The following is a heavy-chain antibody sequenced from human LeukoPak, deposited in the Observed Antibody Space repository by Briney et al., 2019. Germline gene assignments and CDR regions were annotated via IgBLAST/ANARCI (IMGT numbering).Heavy chain of an antibody. Sequence: ASVKVSCKTSGYTFTSYYMHWVRQAPGQGLEWMGIINPSGGSTSYAQKFQGRVTMTRDTSTSTVYMELSSLRSEDTAVYYCARDSPYYYDSSGYYGAIRYWGQGTLVTVSS. CDR1: GYTFTSYY. D-gene: IGHD3-22*01. J-gene: IGHJ4*02. V-gene: IGHV1-46*01. CDR3: ARDSPYYYDSSGYYGAIRY. CDR2: INPSGGST.